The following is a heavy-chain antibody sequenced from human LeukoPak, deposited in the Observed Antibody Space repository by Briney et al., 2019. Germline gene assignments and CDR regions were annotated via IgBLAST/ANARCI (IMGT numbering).Heavy chain of an antibody. CDR1: GFTFSSYA. CDR3: ARAPPAAGTN. CDR2: ISYDGSNK. Sequence: GGSLRLSCAASGFTFSSYAMHWVRQAPGKGLEWVAVISYDGSNKYYADSVKGRFTISRDNSKNTLYLQMNSLGAEDTAVYYCARAPPAAGTNWGQGTLVTVSS. V-gene: IGHV3-30-3*01. J-gene: IGHJ4*02. D-gene: IGHD6-13*01.